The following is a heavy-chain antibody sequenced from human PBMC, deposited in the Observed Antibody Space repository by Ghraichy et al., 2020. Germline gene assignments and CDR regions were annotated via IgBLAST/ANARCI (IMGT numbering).Heavy chain of an antibody. CDR3: VKDLVGGGFGAYGMDV. CDR2: INSDGGST. J-gene: IGHJ6*02. D-gene: IGHD2-21*01. CDR1: GFTFSSYW. Sequence: GGSLRLSCAASGFTFSSYWMHWVRQAPGKGLVWVSRINSDGGSTTYADSVKGRFTISKDNAKNTLYLQMNSLRAEDTAVYYSVKDLVGGGFGAYGMDVWGQGTTVTVSS. V-gene: IGHV3-74*01.